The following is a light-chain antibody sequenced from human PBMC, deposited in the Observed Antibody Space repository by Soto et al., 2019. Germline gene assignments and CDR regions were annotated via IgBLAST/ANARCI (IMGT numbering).Light chain of an antibody. Sequence: THSPVFLSASVGDRVTITCRASQAITNVAWYQQKPGQAPRLLVHGASMRAAGVPARFTGSGSGTDFTLTISGLQSDDFAVYYCQQYYNWPPYTFGQGTKVDIK. CDR2: GAS. CDR1: QAITN. J-gene: IGKJ2*01. CDR3: QQYYNWPPYT. V-gene: IGKV3-15*01.